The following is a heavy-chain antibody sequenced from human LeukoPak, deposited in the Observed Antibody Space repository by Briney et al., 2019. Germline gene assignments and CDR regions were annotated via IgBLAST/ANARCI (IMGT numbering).Heavy chain of an antibody. CDR2: LTWNSDSI. CDR3: VKGGIAEVPGGILHDAFDS. Sequence: GRSLRLSCAASGFIFEDHVMHWVRQPPGKGLEWVSGLTWNSDSIHYADSVKGRFTISRDNAKKSLYLEMNNVTLEDTALYYCVKGGIAEVPGGILHDAFDSWGQGAMVTVSS. V-gene: IGHV3-9*01. J-gene: IGHJ3*02. D-gene: IGHD2-2*01. CDR1: GFIFEDHV.